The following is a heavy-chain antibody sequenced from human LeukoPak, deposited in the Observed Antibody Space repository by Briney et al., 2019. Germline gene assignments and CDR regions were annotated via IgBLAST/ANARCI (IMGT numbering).Heavy chain of an antibody. CDR1: GFTFSSYW. V-gene: IGHV3-74*01. Sequence: GGSLRLSCAASGFTFSSYWMHWVRQAPGKGLVWVSRINSDGSSTSYADSVKGRFTISRDNAKNTLYLQMNSLRAEDTAVYYCARASTKFGVFDPWGQGTLVTVSS. D-gene: IGHD3-3*01. CDR3: ARASTKFGVFDP. CDR2: INSDGSST. J-gene: IGHJ5*02.